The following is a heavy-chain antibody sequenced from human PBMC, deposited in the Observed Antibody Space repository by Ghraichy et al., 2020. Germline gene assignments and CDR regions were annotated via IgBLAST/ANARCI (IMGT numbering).Heavy chain of an antibody. CDR3: AKDSRLITTAGSFDS. D-gene: IGHD6-13*01. CDR1: GFTFSSYA. V-gene: IGHV3-23*01. CDR2: ISGSGDTT. Sequence: GESLRLSCAASGFTFSSYAMRWVRHTPGKGLECVSAISGSGDTTNYADSVKGRFTISRDNSKSTLYLQMNSLRAEDTALYYCAKDSRLITTAGSFDSWGQGTLVTVSS. J-gene: IGHJ4*02.